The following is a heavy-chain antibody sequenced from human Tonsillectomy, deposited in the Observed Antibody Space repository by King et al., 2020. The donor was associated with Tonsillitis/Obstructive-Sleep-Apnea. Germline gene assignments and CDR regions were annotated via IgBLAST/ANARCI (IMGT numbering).Heavy chain of an antibody. J-gene: IGHJ5*02. CDR1: GYTFTSSA. CDR3: ARDVGHCSGTSCSRARFDP. Sequence: VQLVQSGSELKKPGASVKVSCKASGYTFTSSAMNWVRQAPGQGLEWMGWININTGNPAYAQGFTGRFVFSSDTAVSTASLQISSLKAEDTAVYYCARDVGHCSGTSCSRARFDPWGQGTLVTVSS. D-gene: IGHD2-2*01. CDR2: ININTGNP. V-gene: IGHV7-4-1*02.